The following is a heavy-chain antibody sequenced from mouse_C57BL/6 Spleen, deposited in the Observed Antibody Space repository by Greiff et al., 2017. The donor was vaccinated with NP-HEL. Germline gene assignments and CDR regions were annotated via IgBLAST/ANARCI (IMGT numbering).Heavy chain of an antibody. CDR3: ARDRKDGYFDV. CDR2: ISDGGSYT. J-gene: IGHJ1*03. CDR1: GFTFSSYA. V-gene: IGHV5-4*01. Sequence: EVMLVESGGGLVKPGGSLKLSCAASGFTFSSYAMSWVRQTPEKRLEWVATISDGGSYTYYPDNVKGRFTISRDNAKNNLYLQMSHLKSEDTAMYYCARDRKDGYFDVWGTGTTVTVSS.